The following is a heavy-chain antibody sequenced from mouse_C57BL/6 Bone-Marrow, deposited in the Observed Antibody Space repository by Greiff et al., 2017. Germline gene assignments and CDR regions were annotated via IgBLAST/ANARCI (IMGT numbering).Heavy chain of an antibody. CDR2: IDPSDSYT. Sequence: QVQLQQPGAELVRPGTSVKLSCKASGYTFTSYWMHWVKQRPGQGLEWIGVIDPSDSYTNYNQKFKGKATLTVDTPSSTAYMQLSSLTSEDSAVYYCARWGYSYAMDYWGQGTSVTVSS. CDR1: GYTFTSYW. J-gene: IGHJ4*01. CDR3: ARWGYSYAMDY. V-gene: IGHV1-59*01.